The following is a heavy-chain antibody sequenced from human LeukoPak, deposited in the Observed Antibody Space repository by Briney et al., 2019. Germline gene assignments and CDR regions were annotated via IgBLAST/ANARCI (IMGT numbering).Heavy chain of an antibody. Sequence: ESGPALVKPTQTLTLTCTFSGLSLSTSGMRASWIRQPPGKALEWLARIDWDDDKFYSTSLKTRLTISKDTSKNQVVLAMTNMDPVDTATYYCARTTSGAAFDIWGPGTMVTVSS. CDR2: IDWDDDK. CDR1: GLSLSTSGMR. V-gene: IGHV2-70*04. D-gene: IGHD1-26*01. CDR3: ARTTSGAAFDI. J-gene: IGHJ3*02.